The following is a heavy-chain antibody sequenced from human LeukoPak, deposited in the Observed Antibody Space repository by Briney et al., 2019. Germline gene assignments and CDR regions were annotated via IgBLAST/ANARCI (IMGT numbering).Heavy chain of an antibody. J-gene: IGHJ6*03. CDR3: ARRIAVAVGYYYYYMDV. CDR1: GGSFSGYY. Sequence: PSETLSLTCAVYGGSFSGYYWSWIRQPPGKGLEWIGEINHSGSTNYNPSLKSRVTISVDTSKNQFSLKLSSVTAADTAVYYCARRIAVAVGYYYYYMDVWGKGTTVTISS. D-gene: IGHD6-19*01. CDR2: INHSGST. V-gene: IGHV4-34*01.